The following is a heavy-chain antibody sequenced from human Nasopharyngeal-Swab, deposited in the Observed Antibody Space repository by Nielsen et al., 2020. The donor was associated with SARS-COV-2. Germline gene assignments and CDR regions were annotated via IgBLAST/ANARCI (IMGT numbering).Heavy chain of an antibody. CDR2: INAGNGNT. D-gene: IGHD1-7*01. V-gene: IGHV1-3*01. CDR3: AIYHRITGTVN. Sequence: ASVKVSCKASGYTFTSYAMHWVRQAPGQRLEWMGWINAGNGNTKYSQKFQGRVTIARDTSASTAYMELSSLRSEDTAVYYCAIYHRITGTVNWGQGTLVTASS. J-gene: IGHJ4*02. CDR1: GYTFTSYA.